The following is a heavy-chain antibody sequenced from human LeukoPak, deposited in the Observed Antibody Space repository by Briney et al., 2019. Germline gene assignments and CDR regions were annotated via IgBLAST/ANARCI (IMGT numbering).Heavy chain of an antibody. J-gene: IGHJ6*02. Sequence: GGSLRLSCAASGFTFSSYSMNWVRQAPGKGLEWVSSISSSSSYIYYADSVKGRFAISRDNAKNSLYLQMNSLRAEDTAVYYCARDWGYYYYYGMDVWGQGTTVTVSS. V-gene: IGHV3-21*01. CDR2: ISSSSSYI. CDR1: GFTFSSYS. CDR3: ARDWGYYYYYGMDV. D-gene: IGHD3-16*01.